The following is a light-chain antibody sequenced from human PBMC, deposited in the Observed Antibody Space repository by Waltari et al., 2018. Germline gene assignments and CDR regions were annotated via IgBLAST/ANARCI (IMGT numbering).Light chain of an antibody. CDR2: GAS. V-gene: IGKV3-15*01. Sequence: EIVLTQSPAILSVSPGEGATLAGRASQRVRDNLAWYQHKPGQAPRLLIFGASTRATGFPARFSGSGSGTEFTLTITSLQSEDSAVYFCQQYNGQPLTFGGGTKVEIK. J-gene: IGKJ4*01. CDR1: QRVRDN. CDR3: QQYNGQPLT.